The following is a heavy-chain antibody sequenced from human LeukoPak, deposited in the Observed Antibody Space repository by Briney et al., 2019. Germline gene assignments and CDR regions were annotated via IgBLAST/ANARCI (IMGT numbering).Heavy chain of an antibody. J-gene: IGHJ4*02. Sequence: SETLSLTCAVYGGSFSGYYWSWIRQPPGKGLEWIGEINHSGSTNYNPSLKSRVTISVDTSKNQFSLKLSSVTAADTAVYYCARFPYSGISHYFDYWGQGALVTVSS. CDR3: ARFPYSGISHYFDY. CDR2: INHSGST. D-gene: IGHD1-26*01. CDR1: GGSFSGYY. V-gene: IGHV4-34*01.